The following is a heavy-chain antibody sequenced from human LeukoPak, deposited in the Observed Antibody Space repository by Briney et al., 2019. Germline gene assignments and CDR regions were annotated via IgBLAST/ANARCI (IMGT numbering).Heavy chain of an antibody. J-gene: IGHJ3*02. CDR3: ARDKVDAFDI. CDR1: GFTFSSYW. CDR2: IKQDGSEK. V-gene: IGHV3-7*01. Sequence: GGSLRLSCAASGFTFSSYWMSWVRQAPGKGLEWVANIKQDGSEKYYADSVKGRFTISRDNSKNTLYLQMNSLRAEDTAVYYCARDKVDAFDIWGQGTMVTVSS.